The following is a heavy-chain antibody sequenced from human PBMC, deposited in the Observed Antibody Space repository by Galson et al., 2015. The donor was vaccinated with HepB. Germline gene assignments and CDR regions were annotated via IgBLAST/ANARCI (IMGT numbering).Heavy chain of an antibody. V-gene: IGHV5-51*01. Sequence: QSGAEMKKPGESLKVSCKGSGHSFTSYWIGWVRQMPGKGLEWMGIIYPGDSDTRYSPSFQGQVTISADKSISTAYLQWSSLKASDTAMYYCARRAAAAGRHWYFDLWGRGTLVTVSS. D-gene: IGHD6-13*01. CDR3: ARRAAAAGRHWYFDL. J-gene: IGHJ2*01. CDR1: GHSFTSYW. CDR2: IYPGDSDT.